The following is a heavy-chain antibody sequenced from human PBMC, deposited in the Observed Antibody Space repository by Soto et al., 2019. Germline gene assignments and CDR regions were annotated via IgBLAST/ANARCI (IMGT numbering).Heavy chain of an antibody. Sequence: GGSLRLSCATSGFTFSSSAMHWVRQVPGKGLEWVSGISGSGGHTYYADSVKGRFTISRDRSKNTLYLQMDSLRAEDTAIYYCAKDPTSMIVVGKFDYWGQGALVTVSS. V-gene: IGHV3-23*01. CDR3: AKDPTSMIVVGKFDY. CDR1: GFTFSSSA. J-gene: IGHJ4*02. CDR2: ISGSGGHT. D-gene: IGHD3-22*01.